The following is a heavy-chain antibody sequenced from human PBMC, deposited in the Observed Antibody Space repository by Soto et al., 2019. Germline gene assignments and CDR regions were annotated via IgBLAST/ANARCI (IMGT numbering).Heavy chain of an antibody. D-gene: IGHD2-15*01. V-gene: IGHV3-13*05. CDR2: IGSADDP. Sequence: GGSLRLSCAASGFSFSTYDMHWVRQVSGKGLEWVSAIGSADDPYYLGSVKGRFTISRENAKNSLYLQMNSLRAGDTAVYYCARAYSGRLPRRADYYYAMDVWGLGTTVTVSS. CDR1: GFSFSTYD. J-gene: IGHJ6*02. CDR3: ARAYSGRLPRRADYYYAMDV.